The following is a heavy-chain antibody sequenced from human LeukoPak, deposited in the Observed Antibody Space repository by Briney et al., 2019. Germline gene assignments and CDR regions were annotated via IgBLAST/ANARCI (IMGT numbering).Heavy chain of an antibody. D-gene: IGHD6-19*01. CDR3: AREVAVAGHFDY. CDR2: IYYSGST. V-gene: IGHV4-39*07. Sequence: SETLSLTCTVSGGSISSSSYYWGWIRQPPGKGLGWIGSIYYSGSTYYNPSLKSRVTISVDTSKNQFSLKLSSVTAADTAVYYCAREVAVAGHFDYWGQGTLVTVSS. CDR1: GGSISSSSYY. J-gene: IGHJ4*02.